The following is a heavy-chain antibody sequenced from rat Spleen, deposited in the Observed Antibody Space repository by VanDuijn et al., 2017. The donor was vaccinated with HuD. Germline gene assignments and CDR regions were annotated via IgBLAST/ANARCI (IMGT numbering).Heavy chain of an antibody. CDR3: TTARNIPSYWYFDF. D-gene: IGHD1-5*01. CDR2: INTGGGIT. CDR1: GFTFNNNW. J-gene: IGHJ1*01. V-gene: IGHV5-31*01. Sequence: EVQLVESGGGLVQPGRSLILSCVGSGFTFNNNWMTWIRQAPTKGLEWVAYINTGGGITYYRGSVKGRFTITRDNAKSTLYLQMDSLRSEDTATYYCTTARNIPSYWYFDFWGPGTMVTVSS.